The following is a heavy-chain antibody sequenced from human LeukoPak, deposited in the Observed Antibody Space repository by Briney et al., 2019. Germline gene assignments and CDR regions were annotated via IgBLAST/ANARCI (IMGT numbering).Heavy chain of an antibody. J-gene: IGHJ6*03. CDR2: ISGSGAPI. D-gene: IGHD2-15*01. CDR1: GFTFSRYE. V-gene: IGHV3-48*03. CDR3: AGSYCSGGSCPRGYYYYMDV. Sequence: PGGSLRLSCEVSGFTFSRYEMNWVRQAPGKGLEWISFISGSGAPIYYADSVKGRFTISRDNAKNSLYLQMDSLRAEDTAVYYCAGSYCSGGSCPRGYYYYMDVWGKGTTVTISS.